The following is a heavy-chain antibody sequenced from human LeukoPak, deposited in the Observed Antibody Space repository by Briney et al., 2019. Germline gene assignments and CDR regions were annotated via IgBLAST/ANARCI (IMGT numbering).Heavy chain of an antibody. CDR2: IYSGGST. CDR3: AAYSSCDY. J-gene: IGHJ4*02. Sequence: GGSLRLSCAASGFTVSSYYMTWVRQAPGRGLEWISLIYSGGSTYYADSVKGRFTISRDNSKNTLYLQMNSLRAEDTAVYYCAAYSSCDYWGQGTLVTVSS. CDR1: GFTVSSYY. V-gene: IGHV3-53*01. D-gene: IGHD6-6*01.